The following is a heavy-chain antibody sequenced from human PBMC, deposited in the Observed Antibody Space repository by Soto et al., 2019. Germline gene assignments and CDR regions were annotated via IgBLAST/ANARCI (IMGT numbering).Heavy chain of an antibody. J-gene: IGHJ4*02. CDR3: ASNSPCPKGSPDY. Sequence: ASVKVSCKASGYTFTRYGISWVRQAPGHGLEWMGWISAYNGDTNYVQKLQDRVTMTTDTSTSTAYMELRSLTSDDTAVYYCASNSPCPKGSPDYWGQGTLVTVSS. D-gene: IGHD1-1*01. CDR2: ISAYNGDT. CDR1: GYTFTRYG. V-gene: IGHV1-18*01.